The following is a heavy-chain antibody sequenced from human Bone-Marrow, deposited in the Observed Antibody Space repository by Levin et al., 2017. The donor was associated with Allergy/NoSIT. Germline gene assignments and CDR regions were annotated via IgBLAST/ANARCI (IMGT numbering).Heavy chain of an antibody. D-gene: IGHD1-26*01. CDR1: GFTFNDYA. Sequence: GESLKISCEASGFTFNDYAVTWVRQAPGKGLEWVSFISHTGTQTYYADSVKGRFTISRDNSKNTLYLQMNSLTDEDTAVYYCARDGAGATGKARLDYWGQGTLVTVSS. CDR3: ARDGAGATGKARLDY. V-gene: IGHV3-23*01. CDR2: ISHTGTQT. J-gene: IGHJ4*02.